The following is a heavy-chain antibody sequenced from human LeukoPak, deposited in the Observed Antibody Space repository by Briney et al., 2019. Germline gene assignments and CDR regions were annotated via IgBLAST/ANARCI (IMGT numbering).Heavy chain of an antibody. CDR1: GYTFTSYG. CDR3: ARDADGYFSSTSCYYYGMDV. CDR2: ISAYNGNT. D-gene: IGHD2-2*01. V-gene: IGHV1-18*01. Sequence: APVKVSCKASGYTFTSYGISWVRQAPGQGLEWMGWISAYNGNTNYAQKLQGRVTMTTDTSTSTAYMELRSLRSDDTAVYYCARDADGYFSSTSCYYYGMDVWGQGTTVTVSS. J-gene: IGHJ6*02.